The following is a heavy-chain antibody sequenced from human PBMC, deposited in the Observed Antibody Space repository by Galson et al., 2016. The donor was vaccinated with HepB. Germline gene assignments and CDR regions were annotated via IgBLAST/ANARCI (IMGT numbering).Heavy chain of an antibody. CDR3: ARLFEGAGAGYDF. CDR2: GNT. D-gene: IGHD6-13*01. V-gene: IGHV4-31*02. J-gene: IGHJ4*02. Sequence: GNTYPNPSLGGRVALSLDTSTNQFSLNLTSVTAADTAVYYCARLFEGAGAGYDFWGQGTLVTVS.